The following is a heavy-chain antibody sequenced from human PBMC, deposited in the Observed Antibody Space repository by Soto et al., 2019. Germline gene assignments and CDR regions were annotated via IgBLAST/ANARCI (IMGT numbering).Heavy chain of an antibody. D-gene: IGHD6-19*01. CDR3: TDMRGQWLPRD. CDR2: INHSGST. Sequence: SETLSLTCAVYGGSFSGYYWTWIRQPPGTGLEWIGEINHSGSTNYNPSLKSRVTISVDTSKNQFSMRLTSVTAADTAVYYCTDMRGQWLPRDWGRGIMVTVS. J-gene: IGHJ4*02. V-gene: IGHV4-34*01. CDR1: GGSFSGYY.